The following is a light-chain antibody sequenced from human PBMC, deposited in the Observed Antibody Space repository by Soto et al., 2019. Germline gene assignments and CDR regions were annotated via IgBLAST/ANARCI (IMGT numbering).Light chain of an antibody. V-gene: IGKV1-5*03. CDR1: QSISTW. CDR3: QQYSTYSRT. J-gene: IGKJ1*01. Sequence: DIQMTQSPSTLSASVGDRITITCRASQSISTWLAWYQQKPGKAPKLLIYKASNLQSGVPPRFSGGGSGTEYSLTISSLQPDDFATYYCQQYSTYSRTCGQGTKMEVK. CDR2: KAS.